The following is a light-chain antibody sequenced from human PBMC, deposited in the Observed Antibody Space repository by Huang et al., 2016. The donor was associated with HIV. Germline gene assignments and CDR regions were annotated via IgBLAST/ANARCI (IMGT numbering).Light chain of an antibody. CDR2: WAS. CDR3: QQYYTTPRT. Sequence: TVMTQSPDSLAVSLGERATINCKSSQSLLFSSDNKNYLAWYQQKPRQPPKLRMYWASTRESGVPDRFSGSGSGTDFTLTISNRQAGDVAVYYCQQYYTTPRTFGQGTKVEVK. J-gene: IGKJ1*01. CDR1: QSLLFSSDNKNY. V-gene: IGKV4-1*01.